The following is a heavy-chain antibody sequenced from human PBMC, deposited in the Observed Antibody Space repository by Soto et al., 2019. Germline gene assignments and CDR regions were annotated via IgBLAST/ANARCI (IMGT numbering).Heavy chain of an antibody. CDR1: GFTFSSYA. CDR3: ANGPVYCSSTSCYGSGAFDI. D-gene: IGHD2-2*01. CDR2: ISGSGGST. J-gene: IGHJ3*02. Sequence: GGSLRLSCAASGFTFSSYAMSWVRQAPGKGLEWVSAISGSGGSTYYADSVKGRFTISRDNSKNTLYLQMNSLRAEDTAVYYCANGPVYCSSTSCYGSGAFDIWGQGTMVTVSS. V-gene: IGHV3-23*01.